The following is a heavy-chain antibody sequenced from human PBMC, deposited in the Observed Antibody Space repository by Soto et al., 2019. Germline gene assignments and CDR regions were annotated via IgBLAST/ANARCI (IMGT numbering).Heavy chain of an antibody. V-gene: IGHV1-8*01. D-gene: IGHD6-25*01. CDR1: GYTFTSYD. CDR2: MNPNSGNT. Sequence: QVQLVQSGAEVKKPGASVKVSCKASGYTFTSYDINWVRQATGQGLEWMGWMNPNSGNTGYAQKFKGRVTMTRNNSIRTAYMELRRLRSEHTAVDYCARGRRRVRFDPWGQGTLVTVSS. J-gene: IGHJ5*02. CDR3: ARGRRRVRFDP.